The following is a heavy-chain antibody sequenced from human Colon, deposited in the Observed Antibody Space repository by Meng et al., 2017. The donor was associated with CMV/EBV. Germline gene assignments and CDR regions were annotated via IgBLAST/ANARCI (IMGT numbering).Heavy chain of an antibody. CDR2: ISISATKI. CDR3: ARDNGILGGTFDY. Sequence: GESLKISCATSGFTFSSYTMHWVRQAPGKGLEWVSSISISATKIYYADSVRGRFTVSRDDATDTLYLQLNSLRAEDTAVYYCARDNGILGGTFDYWGQGTTVTVSS. J-gene: IGHJ4*02. CDR1: GFTFSSYT. V-gene: IGHV3-21*01. D-gene: IGHD1-26*01.